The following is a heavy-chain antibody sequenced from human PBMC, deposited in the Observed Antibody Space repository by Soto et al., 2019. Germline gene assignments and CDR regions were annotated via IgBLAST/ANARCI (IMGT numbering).Heavy chain of an antibody. V-gene: IGHV1-46*01. Sequence: GASVKVSCKASGYTFTSYYMHWVRQAPGQGLEWMGIINPSGGSTSYAQKFQGRVTMTRDTSTSTVYMELSSLRSEDTAVYYCAREDIVVVPANYGMDVWGQGTTVTVSS. CDR3: AREDIVVVPANYGMDV. J-gene: IGHJ6*02. D-gene: IGHD2-2*01. CDR2: INPSGGST. CDR1: GYTFTSYY.